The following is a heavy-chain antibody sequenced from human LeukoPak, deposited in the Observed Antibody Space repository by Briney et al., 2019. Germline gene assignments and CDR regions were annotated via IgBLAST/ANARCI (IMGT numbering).Heavy chain of an antibody. CDR1: GYTFTSYG. D-gene: IGHD3-22*01. J-gene: IGHJ4*02. CDR2: ISAYNGNT. CDR3: ARWAYYYDSSGRNGNVDY. Sequence: ASVKVSCKASGYTFTSYGISWVRQAPGQGLEWMGWISAYNGNTNYAQKLQGRVTMTTDTSTSTAYMELRSLRSDDTAVYYCARWAYYYDSSGRNGNVDYWGQGTLVTVSS. V-gene: IGHV1-18*01.